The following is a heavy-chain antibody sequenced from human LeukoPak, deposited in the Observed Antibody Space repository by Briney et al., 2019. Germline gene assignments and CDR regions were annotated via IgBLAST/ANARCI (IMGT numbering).Heavy chain of an antibody. V-gene: IGHV3-20*04. CDR3: VRYDFWSGAKGGDY. D-gene: IGHD3-3*01. CDR2: IHRNGVET. J-gene: IGHJ4*02. Sequence: PGGSLRLSCVASGFNFATYGMSWVRQAPEKGLEWVSSIHRNGVETAYVDSVRGRFTISRDNAKNSLYLQMSSLRAEDTALYYCVRYDFWSGAKGGDYWGQGTLVTVSS. CDR1: GFNFATYG.